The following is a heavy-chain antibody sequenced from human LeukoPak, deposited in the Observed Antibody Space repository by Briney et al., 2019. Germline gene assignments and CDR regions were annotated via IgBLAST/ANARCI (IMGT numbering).Heavy chain of an antibody. CDR3: ARARIVGATTKNDY. CDR2: INHSGST. Sequence: SETLSLTCAVYGGSLSGYYWSWIRQPPGKGLEWIGEINHSGSTNYNPSLKSRVTISVDTSKNQSSLKLSSVTAADTAVYYCARARIVGATTKNDYWGQGTLVTVSS. D-gene: IGHD1-26*01. V-gene: IGHV4-34*01. CDR1: GGSLSGYY. J-gene: IGHJ4*02.